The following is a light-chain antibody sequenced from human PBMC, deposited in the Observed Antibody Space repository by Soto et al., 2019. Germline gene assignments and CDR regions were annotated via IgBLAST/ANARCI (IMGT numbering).Light chain of an antibody. CDR2: DAS. J-gene: IGKJ3*01. V-gene: IGKV1-33*01. CDR1: QDITSY. Sequence: DLQMTQSPSSLSASVGDRVTITCQASQDITSYLNWYQHKPGKAPKLLIYDASILEAGVPSRFSGSGSGTYFTFTISSLQPEDVATYYCQHCDYLPIFGPGTTVHFK. CDR3: QHCDYLPI.